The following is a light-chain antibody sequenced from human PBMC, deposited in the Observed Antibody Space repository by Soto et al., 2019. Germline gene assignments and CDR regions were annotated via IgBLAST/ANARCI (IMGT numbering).Light chain of an antibody. CDR3: QQYNYWPPTYT. J-gene: IGKJ2*01. CDR2: GAS. Sequence: EIVMTQSPATLSVSPGDRATLSCRASQSVSSNIAWYQQKPGQAPRLLIYGASTRATGIPARFSGSGSGTEFTLTISSLQSEDFAFYSYQQYNYWPPTYTFGQGTKLEIK. V-gene: IGKV3-15*01. CDR1: QSVSSN.